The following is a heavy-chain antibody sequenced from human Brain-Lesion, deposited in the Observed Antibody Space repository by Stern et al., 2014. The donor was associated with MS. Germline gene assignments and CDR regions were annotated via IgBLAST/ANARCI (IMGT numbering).Heavy chain of an antibody. CDR1: GFTYTDYW. D-gene: IGHD1-1*01. CDR2: ISNDGNHK. J-gene: IGHJ4*02. CDR3: AKHLAERPFDY. Sequence: QVQLVQSGGGLVQPGGSLRLSCAASGFTYTDYWMRWVRQAPGKGPEWVAVISNDGNHKYYAGSVKDRFTISRDNSKNTLYLQMNSLRVEYTAVYYCAKHLAERPFDYWGQGTLVTVSS. V-gene: IGHV3-30*18.